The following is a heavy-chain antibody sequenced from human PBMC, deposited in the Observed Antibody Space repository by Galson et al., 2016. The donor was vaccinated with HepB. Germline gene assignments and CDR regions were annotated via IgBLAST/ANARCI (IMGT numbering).Heavy chain of an antibody. CDR3: ARDQIVGAPGDYYYGMDV. CDR2: INPSGGST. Sequence: SVKVSCKASGYTFTSYYMHRVRQAPGQGLEWMGIINPSGGSTSYAQKFQGRVTMTRDTSTSTVYMELSSLRSEDTAVYYCARDQIVGAPGDYYYGMDVWGQGTTVTVSS. D-gene: IGHD1-26*01. J-gene: IGHJ6*02. V-gene: IGHV1-46*01. CDR1: GYTFTSYY.